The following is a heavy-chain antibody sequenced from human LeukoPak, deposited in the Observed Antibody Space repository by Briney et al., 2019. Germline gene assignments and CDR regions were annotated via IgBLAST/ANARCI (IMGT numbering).Heavy chain of an antibody. CDR1: GYSISSGYY. V-gene: IGHV4-61*01. CDR3: ARVRVTSDAFDI. J-gene: IGHJ3*02. Sequence: PSETLSLTCFVSGYSISSGYYWGCIRQPPGKGLEWIGYIYYSGSTNYNPSLKGRVTISVDTSKNQFSLKLSSVTAADTAVYYCARVRVTSDAFDIWGQGTMVTVSS. CDR2: IYYSGST. D-gene: IGHD4-17*01.